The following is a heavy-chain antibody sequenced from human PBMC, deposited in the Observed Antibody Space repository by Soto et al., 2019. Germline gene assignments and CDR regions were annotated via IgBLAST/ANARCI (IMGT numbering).Heavy chain of an antibody. CDR1: GFTFSSYS. D-gene: IGHD3-10*01. V-gene: IGHV3-21*01. CDR2: ISSSSSYI. CDR3: ASFRGGAHFGELPPN. Sequence: GGSLRLSCAASGFTFSSYSMNWVRQAPGKGLEWVSSISSSSSYIYYADSVKGRFTISRDNAKNSLYLQMNSLRAEDTAVYYCASFRGGAHFGELPPNWGQGTLVTVSS. J-gene: IGHJ4*02.